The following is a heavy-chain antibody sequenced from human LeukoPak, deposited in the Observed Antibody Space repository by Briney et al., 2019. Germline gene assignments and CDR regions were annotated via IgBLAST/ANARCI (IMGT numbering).Heavy chain of an antibody. J-gene: IGHJ6*03. CDR2: IYTSGGT. Sequence: SETLSLTCTVSGGSISSYYWSWIRQPAGKGLEWIGRIYTSGGTNYNPSLKSRVTMSVDTSKNQFSLKLSSVTAADTAVYYCARDYPFGELSYYYYMDVWGKGTTVTVSS. CDR1: GGSISSYY. CDR3: ARDYPFGELSYYYYMDV. D-gene: IGHD3-10*01. V-gene: IGHV4-4*07.